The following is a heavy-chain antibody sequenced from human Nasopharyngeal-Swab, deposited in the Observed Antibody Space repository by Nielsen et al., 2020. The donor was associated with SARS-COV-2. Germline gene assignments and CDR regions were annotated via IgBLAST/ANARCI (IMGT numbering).Heavy chain of an antibody. CDR1: GGSFNEYY. CDR3: ARSTWIPLDS. J-gene: IGHJ4*02. D-gene: IGHD5-12*01. CDR2: INHSDRT. V-gene: IGHV4-34*01. Sequence: SGTLSLTCGVSGGSFNEYYWSWIRQPPDKGLEWIGEINHSDRTIYNPSLKSRLTISVDTSKSQFSLELRSVTATDTAVYYCARSTWIPLDSWGPGTLVTVSS.